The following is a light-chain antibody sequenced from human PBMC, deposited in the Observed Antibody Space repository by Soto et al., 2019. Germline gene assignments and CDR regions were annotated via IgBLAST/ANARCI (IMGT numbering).Light chain of an antibody. Sequence: QSYLTQPASVSGSPGQSIAISCIGVRTDGDGHDYVSWYQQHPGQAPKLIIYDVYNRPSGVSDRFSGSKSGNTASLVISGLQAEDEADYFCTSYTASSPFYVFGAGTKLTVL. J-gene: IGLJ1*01. V-gene: IGLV2-14*03. CDR3: TSYTASSPFYV. CDR2: DVY. CDR1: RTDGDGHDY.